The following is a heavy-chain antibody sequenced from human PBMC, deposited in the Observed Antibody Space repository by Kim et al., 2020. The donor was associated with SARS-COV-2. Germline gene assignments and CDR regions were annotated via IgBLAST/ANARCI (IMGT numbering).Heavy chain of an antibody. J-gene: IGHJ4*02. V-gene: IGHV3-11*01. D-gene: IGHD5-12*01. CDR3: ARIYDGGDY. Sequence: SYADAVKGRFTIPRDNAKNSLYLQMNSLGADDTAVYYCARIYDGGDYWGQGTLVTVSS.